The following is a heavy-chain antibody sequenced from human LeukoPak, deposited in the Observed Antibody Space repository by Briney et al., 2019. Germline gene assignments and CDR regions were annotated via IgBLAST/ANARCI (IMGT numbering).Heavy chain of an antibody. J-gene: IGHJ4*02. CDR3: ARLSGSASPHYFDC. V-gene: IGHV1-2*02. D-gene: IGHD6-19*01. CDR2: INPNSGEA. Sequence: ASVMVSCRASGYTFTGYYLHWVRQAPGQGLEWMGWINPNSGEANYAQRFQDRVTMTWDTSISTAYMELSSLRSDDTAVFYCARLSGSASPHYFDCWGQGTLLTVAS. CDR1: GYTFTGYY.